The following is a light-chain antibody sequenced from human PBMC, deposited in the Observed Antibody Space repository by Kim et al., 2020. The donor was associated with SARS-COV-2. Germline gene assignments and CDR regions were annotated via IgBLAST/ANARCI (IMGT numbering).Light chain of an antibody. CDR3: TSYTSSITWV. CDR1: ISDVGGYSF. V-gene: IGLV2-14*04. Sequence: GQSITISCTGTISDVGGYSFVSWYQQHPGKAPKLMIYAVTKRPSGVSNRFSGSKSGNTASLTISGLQAEDEADYYCTSYTSSITWVFGGGTQLTVL. J-gene: IGLJ3*02. CDR2: AVT.